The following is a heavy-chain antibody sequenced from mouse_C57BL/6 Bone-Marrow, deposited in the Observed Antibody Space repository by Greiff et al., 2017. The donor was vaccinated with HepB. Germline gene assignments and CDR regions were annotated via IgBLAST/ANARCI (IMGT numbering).Heavy chain of an antibody. J-gene: IGHJ4*01. CDR2: IRNKANGYTT. CDR3: ARYFGPYAMDY. V-gene: IGHV7-3*01. CDR1: GFTFTDYY. Sequence: EVKLQESGGGLVQPGGSLSLSCAASGFTFTDYYMSWVRQPPGKALEWLGFIRNKANGYTTEYSASVKGRFTISRDNSQSILYLQMNALRAEDSATYYCARYFGPYAMDYWGQGTSVTVSS.